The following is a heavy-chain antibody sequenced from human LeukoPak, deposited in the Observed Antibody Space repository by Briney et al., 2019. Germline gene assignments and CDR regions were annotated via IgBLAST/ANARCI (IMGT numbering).Heavy chain of an antibody. J-gene: IGHJ6*03. CDR3: ARGIAARRGARLSRMDV. D-gene: IGHD6-6*01. Sequence: ASVKVSCKASGYTFTSYDINWVRQATGQGLEWMGWMNPNSGNTGYAQKFQGRVTMTRNTSISTAYMELSSLRSEDTAVYYCARGIAARRGARLSRMDVWGKGTTVTVSS. CDR2: MNPNSGNT. CDR1: GYTFTSYD. V-gene: IGHV1-8*01.